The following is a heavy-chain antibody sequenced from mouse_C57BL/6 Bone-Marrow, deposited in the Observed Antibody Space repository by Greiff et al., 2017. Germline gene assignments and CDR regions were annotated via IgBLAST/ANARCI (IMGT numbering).Heavy chain of an antibody. D-gene: IGHD2-5*01. CDR2: FYPGSGSI. CDR3: ARHEEGAYYSNFYFDY. V-gene: IGHV1-62-2*01. J-gene: IGHJ2*01. Sequence: VKLVESGAELVKPGASVKLSCKASGYTFTEYTIHWVKQRSGQGLEWIGWFYPGSGSIKYNEKFKDKATLTADKSSSTVYMELSRLTSEDSAVYFCARHEEGAYYSNFYFDYWGQGTTLTVSS. CDR1: GYTFTEYT.